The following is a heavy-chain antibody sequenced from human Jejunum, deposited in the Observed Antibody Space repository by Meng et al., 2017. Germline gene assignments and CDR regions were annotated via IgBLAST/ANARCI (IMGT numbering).Heavy chain of an antibody. D-gene: IGHD5-18*01. V-gene: IGHV3-64*02. CDR1: GFIFSNYG. J-gene: IGHJ6*02. CDR3: ARPRDTTIPYVGMDV. Sequence: GESLKISCAASGFIFSNYGMNWVRQAPGNGLEYVAGINKNGGSTNYADSVKGRFTISRDNSKRILYLQMGSLRAEDMAVYYCARPRDTTIPYVGMDVWGQGTTVTVSS. CDR2: INKNGGST.